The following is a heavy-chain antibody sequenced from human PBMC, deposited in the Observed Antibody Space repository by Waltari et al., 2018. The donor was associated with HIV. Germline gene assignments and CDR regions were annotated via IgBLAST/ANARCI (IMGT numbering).Heavy chain of an antibody. CDR3: VRDWWKDAYYYSGMDV. Sequence: QVQPQQSGTGQVKTSETLSLTCDIPGDSVPSHSAAWQRIRTSSERGLEELGRTYYRSKWYNDYAVAVKGRITINPDTSKNQFSLQLNSVTPEDTAVYYCVRDWWKDAYYYSGMDVWGQGTTVTVSS. CDR1: GDSVPSHSAA. J-gene: IGHJ6*02. V-gene: IGHV6-1*01. D-gene: IGHD1-1*01. CDR2: TYYRSKWYN.